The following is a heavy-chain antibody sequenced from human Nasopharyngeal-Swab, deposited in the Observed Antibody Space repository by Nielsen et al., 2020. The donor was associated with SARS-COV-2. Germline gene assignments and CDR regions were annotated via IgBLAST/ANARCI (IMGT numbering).Heavy chain of an antibody. V-gene: IGHV3-74*01. J-gene: IGHJ4*02. CDR1: GVIFSKYW. Sequence: GESLQIPCVASGVIFSKYWMHWVRPAPGKGLVWVSRVNQDGSRTDYADSVRGRFTISRDNAKNTLYLQMNSLKVEDTAVYYCVKHQGSSSDQWGQGTLVTVSS. CDR2: VNQDGSRT. CDR3: VKHQGSSSDQ.